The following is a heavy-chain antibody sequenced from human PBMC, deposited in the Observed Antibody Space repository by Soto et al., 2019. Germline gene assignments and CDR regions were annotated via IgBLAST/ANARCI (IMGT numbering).Heavy chain of an antibody. Sequence: SVKVSCKASGYTFTSYYMHWVRQAPGQGLEWMGGIIPIFGTANYAQKFQGRVTITADESTSTAYMELSSLRSEDTAVYYCARSLQLVAYFDYWGQGTLVTVSS. V-gene: IGHV1-69*13. J-gene: IGHJ4*02. CDR3: ARSLQLVAYFDY. D-gene: IGHD6-6*01. CDR2: IIPIFGTA. CDR1: GYTFTSYY.